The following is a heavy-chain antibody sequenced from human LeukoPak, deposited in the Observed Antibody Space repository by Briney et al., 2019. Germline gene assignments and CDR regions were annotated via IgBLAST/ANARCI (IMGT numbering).Heavy chain of an antibody. CDR1: GFTFSSYS. Sequence: GGSLRLSCAASGFTFSSYSMNWVRQAPGKGLEWVSSISSSSSYIYYADSVKGRFTISRDNAKNSLYLQMNSLRAEDTAVYYCARESIAVAGSYWGQGTLVTVSS. CDR3: ARESIAVAGSY. CDR2: ISSSSSYI. J-gene: IGHJ4*02. V-gene: IGHV3-21*01. D-gene: IGHD6-19*01.